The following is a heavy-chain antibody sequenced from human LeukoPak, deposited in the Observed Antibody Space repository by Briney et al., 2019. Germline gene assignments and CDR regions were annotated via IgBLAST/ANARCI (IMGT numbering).Heavy chain of an antibody. V-gene: IGHV4-31*02. CDR2: MYYSGST. D-gene: IGHD3-22*01. J-gene: IGHJ4*02. CDR3: AKVATDTIGYYFDY. CDR1: GGSVNSGGYY. Sequence: TLSLTCSVSGGSVNSGGYYWTWIRQQPGKGLEWIGYMYYSGSTFYNPSLKSRVAISIDTSKNQFSLRLDSVTAADTAVYYCAKVATDTIGYYFDYWGQGTLVTVSS.